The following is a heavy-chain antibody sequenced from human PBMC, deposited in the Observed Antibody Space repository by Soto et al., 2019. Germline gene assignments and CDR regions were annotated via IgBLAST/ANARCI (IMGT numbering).Heavy chain of an antibody. Sequence: PGGSLRLSCAASGFTFDDYAMHWVRQAPGEGLEWVSGISWNSGSIGYADSVKGRFTISRDNAKNSLYLQMNSLRAEDTALYYCARRMEFSYGMDVWGQGTTVTVSS. CDR3: ARRMEFSYGMDV. CDR1: GFTFDDYA. V-gene: IGHV3-9*01. CDR2: ISWNSGSI. J-gene: IGHJ6*02. D-gene: IGHD1-1*01.